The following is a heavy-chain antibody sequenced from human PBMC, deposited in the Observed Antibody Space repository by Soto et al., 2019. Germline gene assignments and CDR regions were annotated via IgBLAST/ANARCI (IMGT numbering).Heavy chain of an antibody. CDR3: ARGDRGAFEP. CDR2: IHSDGSST. V-gene: IGHV3-74*01. CDR1: GFTFSYYW. D-gene: IGHD1-26*01. J-gene: IGHJ3*01. Sequence: EVQLVESGGGLVRPGGSLRLSCAASGFTFSYYWMHWVRQAPGKGLVWVSRIHSDGSSTTYADFVKGRFIISRDKARNRVDLQMNSVRGEDTAVYYCARGDRGAFEPWGQGTVVTVSS.